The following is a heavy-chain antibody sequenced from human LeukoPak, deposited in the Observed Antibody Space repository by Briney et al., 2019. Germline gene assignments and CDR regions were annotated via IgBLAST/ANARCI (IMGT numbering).Heavy chain of an antibody. J-gene: IGHJ5*02. CDR2: FDPEEGET. CDR1: GYTLTELS. CDR3: ARDRPGRYCSTTSCYNASPFDP. Sequence: ASVKVSCKVSGYTLTELSMHWVRPAPGKGLEWMGGFDPEEGETIYAQKFQGRVTMTEDTSTDTAYMELSSLRSEDTAVYYCARDRPGRYCSTTSCYNASPFDPWGQGTLVTVSS. V-gene: IGHV1-24*01. D-gene: IGHD2-2*02.